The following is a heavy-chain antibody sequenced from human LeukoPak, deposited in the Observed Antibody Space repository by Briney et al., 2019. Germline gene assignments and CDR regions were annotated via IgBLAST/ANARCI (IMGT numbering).Heavy chain of an antibody. CDR2: INQDGSEK. CDR3: ARDIEPAGIIWDY. D-gene: IGHD6-13*01. CDR1: GFSFRNYW. Sequence: GGSLRLSCAASGFSFRNYWMSWVRQAPGKGLEWVANINQDGSEKYYVDSVKGRFTISRDNAKNSLYLQMNSLRAEDTAVYYCARDIEPAGIIWDYWGQGTLVTVSS. J-gene: IGHJ4*02. V-gene: IGHV3-7*05.